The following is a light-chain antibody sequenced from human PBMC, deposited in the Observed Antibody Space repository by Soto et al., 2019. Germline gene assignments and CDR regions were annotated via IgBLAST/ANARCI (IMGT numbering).Light chain of an antibody. CDR1: QSISNW. CDR2: AAS. CDR3: QKYSSAPWT. J-gene: IGKJ1*01. Sequence: DIQLTQSPSSLFAYVGDRVTITCRASQSISNWLGWYQQKPERVPKLLIYAASTLHSGVPSRFSGSGSGTDFTLTISSLQPEDVATYYCQKYSSAPWTFGQGTKVDIK. V-gene: IGKV1-27*01.